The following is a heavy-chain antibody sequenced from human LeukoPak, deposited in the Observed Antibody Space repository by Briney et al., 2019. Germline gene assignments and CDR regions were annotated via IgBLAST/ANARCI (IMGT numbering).Heavy chain of an antibody. Sequence: PGGSLRLSCAASGFTFSDYYMSWIRQAPGKGLEWVSYISSSGSTIYYADSVKGRFTISRDNAKNSLYLQMNSLRAEDTAAYYCARGSHSSNWYAFDYWGQGTLVTVSS. V-gene: IGHV3-11*01. D-gene: IGHD6-13*01. CDR3: ARGSHSSNWYAFDY. J-gene: IGHJ4*02. CDR1: GFTFSDYY. CDR2: ISSSGSTI.